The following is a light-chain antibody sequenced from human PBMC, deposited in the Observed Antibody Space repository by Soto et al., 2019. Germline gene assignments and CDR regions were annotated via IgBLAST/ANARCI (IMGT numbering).Light chain of an antibody. V-gene: IGKV1-39*01. CDR1: QSISRY. J-gene: IGKJ4*01. Sequence: DIQMTQSPSSLSASVGDRVTITCRASQSISRYLNWYQQKVGRAPKLLISTASTLQSGDPSRFAGSGSGTDFTLTISSLQPEDSATYYCQQGFSTPLTVGGGAKVEI. CDR2: TAS. CDR3: QQGFSTPLT.